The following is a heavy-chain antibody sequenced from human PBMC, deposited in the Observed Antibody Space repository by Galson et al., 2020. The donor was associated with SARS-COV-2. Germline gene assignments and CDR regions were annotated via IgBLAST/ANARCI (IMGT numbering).Heavy chain of an antibody. CDR3: ARDRGVGGFDY. J-gene: IGHJ4*02. Sequence: SETLSLTCAVSGGSISSSNWWSWVRQPPGKGLEWIGEIYHSGSTNYNPSLTSRVTISVDKSKNQFSLKLSSVTAAATAVYYCARDRGVGGFDYGGQGTLFTVSS. V-gene: IGHV4-4*02. CDR1: GGSISSSNW. CDR2: IYHSGST. D-gene: IGHD3-16*01.